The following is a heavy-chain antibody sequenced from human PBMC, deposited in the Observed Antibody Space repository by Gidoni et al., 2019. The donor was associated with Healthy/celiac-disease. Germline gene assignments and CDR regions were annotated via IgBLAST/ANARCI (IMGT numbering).Heavy chain of an antibody. J-gene: IGHJ4*02. V-gene: IGHV4-34*01. CDR3: ANHHYDFWSGYYATGAFDY. Sequence: QVQLQQWGAGLLKPSETLSLTCAVYGGSFSGYYWSWIRQPPGKGLEWSGEINHSGSTNYNPSLKSRVTISVDTSKNQFSLKLSSVTAADTAVYYCANHHYDFWSGYYATGAFDYWGQGTLVTVSS. CDR2: INHSGST. CDR1: GGSFSGYY. D-gene: IGHD3-3*01.